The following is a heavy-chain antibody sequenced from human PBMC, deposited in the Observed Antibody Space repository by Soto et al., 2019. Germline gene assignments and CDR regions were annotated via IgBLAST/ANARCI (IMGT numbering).Heavy chain of an antibody. CDR3: ARVVILVPTSSTHYYYHMDV. D-gene: IGHD2-2*01. J-gene: IGHJ6*02. CDR2: IIPIVGTG. CDR1: GGTFSNYA. Sequence: QVQLVQSGAEVRKPGSSVTVSCKASGGTFSNYAISWVRQAPGQGLEWMGGIIPIVGTGSYAQKFQGRVTITSDEPTTTAYMELSSLRFEDTAVYYCARVVILVPTSSTHYYYHMDVWGPGTTVTVSS. V-gene: IGHV1-69*01.